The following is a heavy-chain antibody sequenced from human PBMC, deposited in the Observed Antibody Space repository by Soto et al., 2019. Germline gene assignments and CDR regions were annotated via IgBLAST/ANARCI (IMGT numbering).Heavy chain of an antibody. CDR2: IYWDDDK. V-gene: IGHV2-5*02. CDR1: GFSLSTSGVG. CDR3: AHRSGWYTPFDY. Sequence: QITLKESGPTLVKPTQTLTLTCTFSGFSLSTSGVGVGWIRQPPGKALEWLALIYWDDDKRYSPSLKSRLTIXKXSSKNQVVLTMTNMDPVDTATYYCAHRSGWYTPFDYWGQGTLVTVSS. J-gene: IGHJ4*02. D-gene: IGHD6-19*01.